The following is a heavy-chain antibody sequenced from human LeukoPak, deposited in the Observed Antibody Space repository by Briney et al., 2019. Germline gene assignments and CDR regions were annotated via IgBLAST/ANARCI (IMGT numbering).Heavy chain of an antibody. CDR1: GFTFSSYW. V-gene: IGHV3-74*01. J-gene: IGHJ4*02. CDR3: ARGSATNLDY. D-gene: IGHD5-12*01. Sequence: GGSLRLSCAASGFTFSSYWMHWVRQAPGKGLVSVSRIVPDGSSTSHADSVKGRFTISRDNAKNTLFLQMNSLRAEDTAVYYCARGSATNLDYWGQGTLVTVSS. CDR2: IVPDGSST.